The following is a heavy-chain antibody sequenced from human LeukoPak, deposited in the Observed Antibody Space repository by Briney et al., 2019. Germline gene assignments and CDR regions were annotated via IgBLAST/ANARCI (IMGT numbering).Heavy chain of an antibody. D-gene: IGHD3-3*01. V-gene: IGHV4-59*01. CDR2: IYYSGST. CDR1: GGSIRNYY. Sequence: PSETLSLTCTVSGGSIRNYYWSWIRQPPGNGLEWIGYIYYSGSTNYNPSLKSRVTISVDTSKNQFSLKLSSVTAADTAVYYCARDRAPYYDFWSGYDAFDIWGQGTMVTVSS. CDR3: ARDRAPYYDFWSGYDAFDI. J-gene: IGHJ3*02.